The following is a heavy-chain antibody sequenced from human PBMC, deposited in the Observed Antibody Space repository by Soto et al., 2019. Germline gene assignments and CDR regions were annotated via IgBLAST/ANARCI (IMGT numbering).Heavy chain of an antibody. CDR2: IIPIFGTA. D-gene: IGHD5-18*01. CDR3: ATLDQXSYGSDHPGYYYYGMDV. Sequence: SVKVSCKASGGTFSSYAISWVRQAPGQGLEWMGGIIPIFGTANYAQKFQGRVTITADESTSTAYMELSSLRSEDTAVYYCATLDQXSYGSDHPGYYYYGMDVWGQGTTVTVSS. J-gene: IGHJ6*02. V-gene: IGHV1-69*13. CDR1: GGTFSSYA.